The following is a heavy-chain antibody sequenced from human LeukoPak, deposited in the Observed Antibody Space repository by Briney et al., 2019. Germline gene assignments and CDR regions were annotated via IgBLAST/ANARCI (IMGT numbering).Heavy chain of an antibody. CDR1: GFTFSSYA. CDR2: IYYSGST. Sequence: GSLRLSCVVSGFTFSSYAMSWIRQPPGKGLEWIGSIYYSGSTYYNPSLKSRVTISVDTSKNQFSLKLSSVTAADTAVYYCARRGSSSRINWFDPWGQGTLVTVSS. D-gene: IGHD6-13*01. V-gene: IGHV4-39*01. CDR3: ARRGSSSRINWFDP. J-gene: IGHJ5*02.